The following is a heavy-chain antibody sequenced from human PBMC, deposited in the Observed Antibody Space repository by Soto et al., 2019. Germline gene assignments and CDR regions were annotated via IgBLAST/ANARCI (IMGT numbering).Heavy chain of an antibody. CDR2: RYDSEST. D-gene: IGHD2-15*01. CDR3: ARTKCSGGSCYSWSLDY. Sequence: SETLSLTCTVSGGSITTGGYYWSWIRQLPGKGLEWIGHRYDSESTYYNPSLKSRVSISLDTSKNQFSLKLSFVTAADTAMYYCARTKCSGGSCYSWSLDYWGQGTPVTVSS. J-gene: IGHJ4*02. CDR1: GGSITTGGYY. V-gene: IGHV4-31*03.